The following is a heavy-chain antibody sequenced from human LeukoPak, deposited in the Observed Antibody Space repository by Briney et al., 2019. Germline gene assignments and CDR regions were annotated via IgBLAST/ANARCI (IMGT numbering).Heavy chain of an antibody. V-gene: IGHV3-9*01. CDR3: ARVGGYCSGGNCYYGYFDY. CDR2: ISWNSGSI. D-gene: IGHD2-15*01. CDR1: GFTFDDYA. J-gene: IGHJ4*02. Sequence: PGGSLRLSCAASGFTFDDYAMHWVRQAPGKGLEWVSGISWNSGSIGYADSVKGRFTISRDIPKNSLSLQMDSLRADDTAVYYCARVGGYCSGGNCYYGYFDYWGQGARVTVSS.